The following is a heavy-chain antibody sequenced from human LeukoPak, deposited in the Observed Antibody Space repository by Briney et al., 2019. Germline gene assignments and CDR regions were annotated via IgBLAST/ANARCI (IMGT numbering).Heavy chain of an antibody. CDR2: IKQDGSEK. J-gene: IGHJ6*02. CDR3: ARDVCSTRCYILDYYYYYGMDV. V-gene: IGHV3-7*01. D-gene: IGHD2-2*02. CDR1: GFTFSSYW. Sequence: GGSLRLSCAASGFTFSSYWMSWVRQAPGKGLEWVANIKQDGSEKYYVASVKGRFTISRDNAKNSLYLQMNSVRAEDTAVYYCARDVCSTRCYILDYYYYYGMDVWGQGTTVTVSS.